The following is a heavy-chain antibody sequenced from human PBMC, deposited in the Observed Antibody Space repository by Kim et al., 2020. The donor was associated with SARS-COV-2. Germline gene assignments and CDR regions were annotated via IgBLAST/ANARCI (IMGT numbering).Heavy chain of an antibody. V-gene: IGHV4-39*01. J-gene: IGHJ4*02. Sequence: SETLSLTCTVSGGSISSSSYYWGWIRQPPGKGLEWIGSIYYSGSTYYNPSLKSRVTISVDTSKNQFSLKLSSVTAADTAVYYCAGNVGGRNRRFDYWGQGTLVTVSS. CDR3: AGNVGGRNRRFDY. CDR2: IYYSGST. CDR1: GGSISSSSYY. D-gene: IGHD1-26*01.